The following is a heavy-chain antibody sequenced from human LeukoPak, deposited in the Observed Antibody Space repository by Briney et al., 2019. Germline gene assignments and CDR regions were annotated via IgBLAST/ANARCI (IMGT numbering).Heavy chain of an antibody. CDR1: GFTFTNGW. CDR3: VTDLGLTMIRGVIVH. CDR2: IKSKGDGETT. Sequence: GGSLRLSCAASGFTFTNGWMTWVRQAPGKGLEWVGRIKSKGDGETTDYGAPVKGRFTMSRDDSKATLYLQMNFLQAEDTAVYYCVTDLGLTMIRGVIVHWGQGALVIVSS. D-gene: IGHD3-10*01. J-gene: IGHJ4*02. V-gene: IGHV3-15*01.